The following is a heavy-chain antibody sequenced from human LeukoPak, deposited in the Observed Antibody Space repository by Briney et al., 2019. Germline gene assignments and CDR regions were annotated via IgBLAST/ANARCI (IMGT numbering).Heavy chain of an antibody. CDR2: IKGDGSST. Sequence: QPGGSLRLSCAASGFTFTTYWMHWVRQVPGKGLVWVARIKGDGSSTRHADSMKGRFTISRDNAKNTLYLQMNSLRAEDTAVYYCARVTGGMVTDLDVWGKGTTVTVSS. CDR3: ARVTGGMVTDLDV. V-gene: IGHV3-74*01. J-gene: IGHJ6*04. D-gene: IGHD5-18*01. CDR1: GFTFTTYW.